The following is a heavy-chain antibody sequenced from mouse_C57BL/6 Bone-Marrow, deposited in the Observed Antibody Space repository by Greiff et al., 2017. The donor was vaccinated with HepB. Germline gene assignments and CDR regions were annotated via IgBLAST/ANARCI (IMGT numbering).Heavy chain of an antibody. Sequence: VQLQQSGAELVRPGPSVKVSCKASGYAFTNYLIEWVKQRPGQGLEWIGVINPGSGGTNYNEKFKGKATLTADKSSSTAYMQLSSLTSEDSAVYFCARGSYYWGQGTTLTVSS. V-gene: IGHV1-54*01. CDR3: ARGSYY. CDR1: GYAFTNYL. CDR2: INPGSGGT. J-gene: IGHJ2*01.